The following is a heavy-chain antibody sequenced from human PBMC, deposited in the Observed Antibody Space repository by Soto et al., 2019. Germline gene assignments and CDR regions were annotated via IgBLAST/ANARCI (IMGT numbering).Heavy chain of an antibody. CDR2: IYYSGST. D-gene: IGHD2-21*01. V-gene: IGHV4-30-4*01. Sequence: SETLSLTCTFSGGSISSGDYYWSWIRQPPGKGLEWIGYIYYSGSTYYNPSLKSRVTISVDTSKNQFSLKLSSVTAADTAVYYCARVGHINWFDPWGQGTLVTVSS. CDR3: ARVGHINWFDP. CDR1: GGSISSGDYY. J-gene: IGHJ5*02.